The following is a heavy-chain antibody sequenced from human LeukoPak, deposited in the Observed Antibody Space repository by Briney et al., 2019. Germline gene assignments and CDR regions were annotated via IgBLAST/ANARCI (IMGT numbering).Heavy chain of an antibody. CDR2: MNPSSGNT. CDR1: GYTFTNYD. J-gene: IGHJ6*03. V-gene: IGHV1-8*03. D-gene: IGHD1-26*01. Sequence: ASVKVSCKASGYTFTNYDINWVRQATGQGLEWMGWMNPSSGNTGYAQKFQGRVTITRNTSISTAYMELSSLRSEDTAVYFCARGYSGSYYNYYYYYMDVWGKGTTVTISS. CDR3: ARGYSGSYYNYYYYYMDV.